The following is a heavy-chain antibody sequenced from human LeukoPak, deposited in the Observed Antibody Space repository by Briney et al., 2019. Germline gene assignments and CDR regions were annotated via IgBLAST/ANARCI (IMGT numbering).Heavy chain of an antibody. CDR3: ADNSRDYYYYGMDV. D-gene: IGHD6-13*01. CDR1: GFTFSSYG. CDR2: IWYDGSNK. J-gene: IGHJ6*02. V-gene: IGHV3-33*01. Sequence: GGSLRLSCAASGFTFSSYGMHWVRQAPGKGLEWVAVIWYDGSNKYYADSVKGRFTISRDNSKNTLYLQMNSLRAEDTAVYYCADNSRDYYYYGMDVWGQGTTVTVSS.